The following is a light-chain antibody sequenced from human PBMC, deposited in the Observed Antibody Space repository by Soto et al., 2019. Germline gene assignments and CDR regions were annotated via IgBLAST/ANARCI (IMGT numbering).Light chain of an antibody. CDR2: LEGSGSY. CDR3: ETWDSYTRV. Sequence: QSVLTQSSSASASLGSSVKLTCTLSSGHSTYIIAWHQQQPGKAPRYLMKLEGSGSYNKGSGVPDRFSGSSSGADRYLTISNLQSEDEADYYCETWDSYTRVFGGGTKVTVL. V-gene: IGLV4-60*03. CDR1: SGHSTYI. J-gene: IGLJ3*02.